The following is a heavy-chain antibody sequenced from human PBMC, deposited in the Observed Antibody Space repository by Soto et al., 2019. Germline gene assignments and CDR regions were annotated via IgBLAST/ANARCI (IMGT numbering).Heavy chain of an antibody. Sequence: QVQLQESGPGLVKPSETLSLTCTVSGGSISSYYWSWIRQPPGKGLEWIGYIYYSGSTNYNPSLKSRVTISVDTSKNQFSLKLSSVTAADTAVYYCARYCSGGSCCLDPWGQGTLVTVSS. D-gene: IGHD2-15*01. V-gene: IGHV4-59*01. CDR3: ARYCSGGSCCLDP. CDR1: GGSISSYY. J-gene: IGHJ5*02. CDR2: IYYSGST.